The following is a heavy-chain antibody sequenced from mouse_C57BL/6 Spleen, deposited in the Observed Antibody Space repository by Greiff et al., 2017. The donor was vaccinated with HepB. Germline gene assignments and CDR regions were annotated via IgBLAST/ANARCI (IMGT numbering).Heavy chain of an antibody. D-gene: IGHD1-1*01. CDR3: ARPFITTVVAPYDAMDY. V-gene: IGHV1-81*01. CDR2: IYPRSGNT. J-gene: IGHJ4*01. Sequence: VQLQQSGAELARPGASVKLSCKASGYTFTSYGISWVKQRTGQGLEWIGEIYPRSGNTYYNEKFKGKATLTADKSSSTAYMELRSLTSEDSAVYFCARPFITTVVAPYDAMDYWGQGTSVTVSS. CDR1: GYTFTSYG.